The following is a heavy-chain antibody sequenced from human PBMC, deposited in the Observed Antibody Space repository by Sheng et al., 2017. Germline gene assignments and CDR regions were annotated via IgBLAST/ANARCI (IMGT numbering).Heavy chain of an antibody. V-gene: IGHV3-15*01. D-gene: IGHD6-13*01. CDR1: GFTFSNAW. Sequence: EVQLVESGGGLVKPGGSLRLSCAASGFTFSNAWMSWVRQAPGKGLEWVGRIKSKTDGETTDYAAPVKGRFTISRDDSKNTLYLQMNSLKTEDTAVYYCLSSSWSGYWGQGTLVTVSS. CDR2: IKSKTDGETT. J-gene: IGHJ4*02. CDR3: LSSSWSGY.